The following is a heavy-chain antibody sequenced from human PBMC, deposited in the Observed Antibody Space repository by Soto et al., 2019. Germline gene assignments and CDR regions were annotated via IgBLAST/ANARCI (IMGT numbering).Heavy chain of an antibody. Sequence: QVQLVQSGAEVKKPGASVKVSCKASGYTFTSYGISWVRQAPGQGLEWMGWINPYNGNTNYAQKIQGRVSMTPDTSMNPGYMELRSLRSDDTGVYYWARDWFGIEYWGQGTLVTVSS. CDR3: ARDWFGIEY. CDR2: INPYNGNT. J-gene: IGHJ4*02. CDR1: GYTFTSYG. V-gene: IGHV1-18*01. D-gene: IGHD3-16*01.